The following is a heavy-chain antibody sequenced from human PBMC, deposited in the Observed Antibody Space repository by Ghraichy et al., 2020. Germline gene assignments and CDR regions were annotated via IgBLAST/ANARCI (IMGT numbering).Heavy chain of an antibody. CDR2: TYYRSKWYN. D-gene: IGHD3-9*01. V-gene: IGHV6-1*01. Sequence: SQTLSLTCAISGDSVSSNSAAWNWIRQSPSRGLEWLGRTYYRSKWYNDYAVSVKSRITINPDTSKNQFSLQLNSVTPEDTAVYYCARDLYYDILTGRLGMDVWGQGTTVTVSS. J-gene: IGHJ6*02. CDR3: ARDLYYDILTGRLGMDV. CDR1: GDSVSSNSAA.